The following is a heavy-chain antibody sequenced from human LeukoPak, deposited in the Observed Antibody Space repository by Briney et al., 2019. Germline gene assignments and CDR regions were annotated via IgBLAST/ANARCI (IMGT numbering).Heavy chain of an antibody. D-gene: IGHD4-17*01. CDR2: IIPILGIA. Sequence: SVKVSCKASGGTFISYAISWVRQAPGQGLEWMGRIIPILGIANYAQKFQGRVTITADKSTSTAYMELSSLRSEDTAVYYCARRSHDYGESYFQHWGQGTLVTVSS. CDR3: ARRSHDYGESYFQH. CDR1: GGTFISYA. J-gene: IGHJ1*01. V-gene: IGHV1-69*04.